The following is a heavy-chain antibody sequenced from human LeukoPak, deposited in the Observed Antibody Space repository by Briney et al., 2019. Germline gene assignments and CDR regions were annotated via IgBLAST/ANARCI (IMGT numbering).Heavy chain of an antibody. CDR1: GGSISSYY. J-gene: IGHJ6*03. CDR3: ARGGDIVVVAAAIDYYYYYYMDV. CDR2: ISYSGST. V-gene: IGHV4-59*01. D-gene: IGHD2-2*01. Sequence: PSETLSLTCTVSGGSISSYYWSWLRQPPGKGLEWDGYISYSGSTNYNPSLKSRVTISVDTSKNQFSLKLRSVTAADTAVYYCARGGDIVVVAAAIDYYYYYYMDVWGKGTTVTVSS.